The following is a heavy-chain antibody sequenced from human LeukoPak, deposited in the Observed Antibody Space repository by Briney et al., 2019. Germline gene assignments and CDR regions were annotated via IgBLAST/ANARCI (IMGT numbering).Heavy chain of an antibody. D-gene: IGHD1-26*01. CDR2: IYYSGST. V-gene: IGHV4-39*07. CDR3: ARGRVGATTSFYYYYYMDV. J-gene: IGHJ6*03. CDR1: GGSISSSSYY. Sequence: SGTLSLTCTVSGGSISSSSYYWGWIRQPPGKGLEWIGSIYYSGSTYYNPSLKSRVTISVDTSKNQFSLKLSSVTAADTAVYYCARGRVGATTSFYYYYYMDVWGKGTTVTVSS.